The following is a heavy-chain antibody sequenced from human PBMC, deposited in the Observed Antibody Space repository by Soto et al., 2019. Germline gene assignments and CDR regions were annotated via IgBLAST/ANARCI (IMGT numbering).Heavy chain of an antibody. CDR1: GYTFTSYG. J-gene: IGHJ5*02. Sequence: ASVKVSCKASGYTFTSYGISWVRQAPGQGLEWMGWISAYNGNTNYAQKLQGRVTMTTDTSTSTAYMELRSLGSDDTAVYYCARETDYGDYVGWFDPWGQGTLVTVSS. CDR2: ISAYNGNT. V-gene: IGHV1-18*01. CDR3: ARETDYGDYVGWFDP. D-gene: IGHD4-17*01.